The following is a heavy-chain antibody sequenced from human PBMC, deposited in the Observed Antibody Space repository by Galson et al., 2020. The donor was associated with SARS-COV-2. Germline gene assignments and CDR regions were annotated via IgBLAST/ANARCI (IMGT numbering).Heavy chain of an antibody. CDR3: ARAAQTYYDFWSGYYNAPHCDY. D-gene: IGHD3-3*01. CDR1: GGSISSSY. V-gene: IGHV4-59*01. Sequence: SETLSLTCTVSGGSISSSYWSWIRQPPGKGLEWIGYIYYSGSTNYNPSLKSRVTISVDTSKNQFSLKLSSVTAADTAVYYCARAAQTYYDFWSGYYNAPHCDYWGQGTLVTVSS. J-gene: IGHJ4*02. CDR2: IYYSGST.